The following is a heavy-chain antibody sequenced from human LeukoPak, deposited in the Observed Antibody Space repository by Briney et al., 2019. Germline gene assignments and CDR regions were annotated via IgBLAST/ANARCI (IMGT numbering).Heavy chain of an antibody. CDR2: ISGSAGST. CDR3: AKATDYGDYGDY. D-gene: IGHD4-17*01. J-gene: IGHJ4*02. CDR1: GFTFGDYS. V-gene: IGHV3-23*01. Sequence: GGSLRLSCTASGFTFGDYSMTWFRQAPGKGLEWVSAISGSAGSTYYADSVKGRFTISRDNSKNTLYLQMNSLRAEDTAVYYCAKATDYGDYGDYWGQGTLVTVSS.